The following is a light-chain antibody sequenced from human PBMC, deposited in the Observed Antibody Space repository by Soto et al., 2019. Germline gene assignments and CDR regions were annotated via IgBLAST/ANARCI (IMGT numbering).Light chain of an antibody. V-gene: IGLV7-46*01. J-gene: IGLJ1*01. CDR2: DTT. Sequence: QAVVTQEPSLPVSPGGTVTLTCGPSTGAVTNGHYPYWFQQKPSQAPRTLIYDTTNRHSWTPARFSGSLLGGKAALTLSGAQPEDESEYYCLLSYNGPYVFGTGTKVTVL. CDR1: TGAVTNGHY. CDR3: LLSYNGPYV.